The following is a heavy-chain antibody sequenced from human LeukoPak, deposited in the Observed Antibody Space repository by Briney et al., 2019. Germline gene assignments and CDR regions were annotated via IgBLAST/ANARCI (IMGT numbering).Heavy chain of an antibody. CDR1: GGSIRNNRYY. Sequence: PSETLSLTCTVSGGSIRNNRYYWGWIRQPPGKGLEWIANLYSNGNTYYNPSLQSRVTISVDTSKNQFSLKLSSVTAADTAVYYCARRGPTSHQNSSGYFDSWGQGILVTVSS. CDR3: ARRGPTSHQNSSGYFDS. CDR2: LYSNGNT. J-gene: IGHJ4*02. V-gene: IGHV4-39*07. D-gene: IGHD3-22*01.